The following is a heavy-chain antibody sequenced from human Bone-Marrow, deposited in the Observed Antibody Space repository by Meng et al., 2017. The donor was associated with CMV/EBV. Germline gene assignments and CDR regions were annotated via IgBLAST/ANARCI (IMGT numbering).Heavy chain of an antibody. CDR1: GFTFSSYW. J-gene: IGHJ6*01. D-gene: IGHD6-13*01. CDR3: ARTLAALGPYGMDV. V-gene: IGHV3-74*01. CDR2: ITKDGSGP. Sequence: GGSLRLSCEVSGFTFSSYWMHWVRQAPGKGLVWVSRITKDGSGPIYADSVKGRFTISRDNAKNTLYLQMNSLRAEDTAVYYCARTLAALGPYGMDVWGQGTTVTGSS.